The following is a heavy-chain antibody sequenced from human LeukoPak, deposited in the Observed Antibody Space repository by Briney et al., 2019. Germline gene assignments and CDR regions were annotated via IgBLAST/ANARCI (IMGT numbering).Heavy chain of an antibody. V-gene: IGHV1-46*01. CDR3: ARESGYDYVWGSYPPAD. CDR1: GYTFTSYY. Sequence: ASVEVSCKASGYTFTSYYMHWVRQAPGQGLEWMGIINPGGGGTSYAQKFQGRVTMTRDTSTSTVYMELSSLRSEDTAVYYCARESGYDYVWGSYPPADWGQGTLVTVSS. J-gene: IGHJ4*02. CDR2: INPGGGGT. D-gene: IGHD3-16*02.